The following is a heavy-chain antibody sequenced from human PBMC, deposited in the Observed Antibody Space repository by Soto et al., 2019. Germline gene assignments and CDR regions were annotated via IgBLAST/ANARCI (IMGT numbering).Heavy chain of an antibody. Sequence: QVQLVESGGGLVKPGGSLRLSCAASGFTFSDYYMRWIRQAPGKGLEWVSYISSSSRYTNYADSVKGRFTISRDNAKNSLYLQMNSLRAEDTAVYYCARPYYYDSSGYLGGFDYWGQGTLVTVSS. CDR2: ISSSSRYT. D-gene: IGHD3-22*01. J-gene: IGHJ4*02. CDR3: ARPYYYDSSGYLGGFDY. CDR1: GFTFSDYY. V-gene: IGHV3-11*06.